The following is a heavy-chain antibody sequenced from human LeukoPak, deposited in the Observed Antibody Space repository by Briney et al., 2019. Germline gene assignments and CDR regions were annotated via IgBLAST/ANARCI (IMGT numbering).Heavy chain of an antibody. Sequence: NPSETLSLTCTVSGGSLHSYYWSWIRQPAGGGLDYIGRIYTTGYSDFNPSLQSRVAMFIDTSKNQFSVTLRSVTAADTAVYYCARISVAGPWFDSWGQGTLVTVSS. CDR2: IYTTGYS. V-gene: IGHV4-4*07. CDR3: ARISVAGPWFDS. D-gene: IGHD6-19*01. CDR1: GGSLHSYY. J-gene: IGHJ5*01.